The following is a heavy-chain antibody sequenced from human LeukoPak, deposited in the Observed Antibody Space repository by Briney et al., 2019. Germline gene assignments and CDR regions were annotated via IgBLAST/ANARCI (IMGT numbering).Heavy chain of an antibody. Sequence: QPGGSLRLSCAASGFTFSSYAMSWVRQAPGKGLEGVSAISGSGGSTYYADSVKGRFTISRDNSKNTLYLQMNSLRAEDTAVYYCAKPIGRRIQLWLLFDYWGQGTLVTVSS. J-gene: IGHJ4*02. V-gene: IGHV3-23*01. CDR1: GFTFSSYA. D-gene: IGHD5-18*01. CDR2: ISGSGGST. CDR3: AKPIGRRIQLWLLFDY.